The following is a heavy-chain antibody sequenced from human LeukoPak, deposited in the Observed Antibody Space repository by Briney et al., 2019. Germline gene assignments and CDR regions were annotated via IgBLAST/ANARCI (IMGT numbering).Heavy chain of an antibody. CDR2: ITAHNGNT. CDR1: GYTFNSHG. CDR3: ARGPTGYSSGWYSDY. Sequence: GASVKVSCKASGYTFNSHGISWVRQAPGQGLEWMGWITAHNGNTNYAQKLQGRVTMTTDTSTSTAYMELRSLRSDDTAVYYCARGPTGYSSGWYSDYWGQGTLVTVSS. J-gene: IGHJ4*02. V-gene: IGHV1-18*01. D-gene: IGHD6-19*01.